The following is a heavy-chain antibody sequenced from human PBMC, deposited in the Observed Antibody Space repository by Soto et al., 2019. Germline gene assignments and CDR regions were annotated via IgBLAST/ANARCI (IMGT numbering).Heavy chain of an antibody. J-gene: IGHJ6*02. Sequence: PSETLSLTCAVSGGSISSSNWWSWVRQPPGKGLEWIGYMYNTGSTVYNPSFKSRVTISVDTSKNQFSLKLNSVPAADTAVYYCARRLYYDSSGFEGGGMDVWGQGTTVTVSS. CDR3: ARRLYYDSSGFEGGGMDV. CDR2: MYNTGST. D-gene: IGHD3-22*01. CDR1: GGSISSSNW. V-gene: IGHV4-4*02.